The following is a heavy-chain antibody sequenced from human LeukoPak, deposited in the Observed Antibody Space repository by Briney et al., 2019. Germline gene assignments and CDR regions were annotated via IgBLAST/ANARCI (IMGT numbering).Heavy chain of an antibody. CDR2: FYYSGRT. J-gene: IGHJ5*02. CDR1: GFTVSGYW. D-gene: IGHD2-21*01. Sequence: GSLRLSCAASGFTVSGYWMSWVRQAPGKGLEWIGTFYYSGRTYYNPSLKSRVTISVDTSKNQFSLQLSSVTAADTAVYYCARGPHIVVVSPTLRQIDNWFDPWGQGTLVTVSS. CDR3: ARGPHIVVVSPTLRQIDNWFDP. V-gene: IGHV4-4*02.